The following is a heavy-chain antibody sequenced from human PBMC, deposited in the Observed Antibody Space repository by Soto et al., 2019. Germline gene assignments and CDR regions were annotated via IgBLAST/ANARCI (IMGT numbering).Heavy chain of an antibody. CDR1: GYTFTSYA. CDR3: ARGLDRAVAAADY. J-gene: IGHJ4*02. CDR2: INAGNGNT. Sequence: VASVKVSCKASGYTFTSYAMHWVRQAPGQRLEWMGWINAGNGNTKYSQKFQGRVTITRDTSASTAYMELSSLRSEDTAVYYCARGLDRAVAAADYWGQGTLVTVSS. D-gene: IGHD6-19*01. V-gene: IGHV1-3*01.